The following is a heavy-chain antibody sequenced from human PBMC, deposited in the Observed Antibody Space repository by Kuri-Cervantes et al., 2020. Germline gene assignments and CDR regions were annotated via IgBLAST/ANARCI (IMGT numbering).Heavy chain of an antibody. V-gene: IGHV3-74*01. CDR3: ARDAFIADY. CDR2: INSDGSST. CDR1: GFTFSSYW. Sequence: GESLKISCAASGFTFSSYWMHWVRQAPGKGPVWVSRINSDGSSTSYADSVKGRFTISRDNDKNTLYLQMNSLRAEDTAVDYCARDAFIADYWGQGTLVTVSS. J-gene: IGHJ4*02. D-gene: IGHD3-3*02.